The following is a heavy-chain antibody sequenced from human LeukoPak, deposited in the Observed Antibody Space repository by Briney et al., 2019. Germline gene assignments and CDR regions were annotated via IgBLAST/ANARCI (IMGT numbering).Heavy chain of an antibody. Sequence: PSETLSLTCTVSGGSISSYYWSWIRQPPGKGLEWIGYIYYSGSTNYNPSLKSRVTISVDTSKNQFSLKLNSVTAAATAVYYFARVEKYQVYQLLSYQLFDFWGQGTLITVSS. CDR2: IYYSGST. CDR3: ARVEKYQVYQLLSYQLFDF. CDR1: GGSISSYY. J-gene: IGHJ4*02. D-gene: IGHD2-2*01. V-gene: IGHV4-59*12.